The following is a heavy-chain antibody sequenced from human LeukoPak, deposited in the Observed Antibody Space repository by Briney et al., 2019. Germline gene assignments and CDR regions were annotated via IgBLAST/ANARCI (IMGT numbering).Heavy chain of an antibody. D-gene: IGHD3-22*01. Sequence: GGSLRLSCAASRFTFSRYWMHWVRHAPGKGLGWVSRINSDGISTSYADSVKGRFTISRDNAKNTLYLQMNSLRAEDTAVYYCARDGNYYDRSGPADYWGQGTLVTVSS. J-gene: IGHJ4*02. CDR1: RFTFSRYW. CDR2: INSDGIST. V-gene: IGHV3-74*01. CDR3: ARDGNYYDRSGPADY.